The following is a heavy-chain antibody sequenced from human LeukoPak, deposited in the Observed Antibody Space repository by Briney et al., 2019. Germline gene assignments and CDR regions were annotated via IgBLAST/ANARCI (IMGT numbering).Heavy chain of an antibody. Sequence: GGSLRLSCAASGFAFSNYAMSCVRQAPGKGLEWVSAISGGGGSTYYAGSVKGRFTISRDSSKNALYLQMDSLRAEDTAVYYCAKSHSGWYSFDYWGQGALVTVSS. CDR3: AKSHSGWYSFDY. V-gene: IGHV3-23*01. D-gene: IGHD6-19*01. J-gene: IGHJ4*02. CDR2: ISGGGGST. CDR1: GFAFSNYA.